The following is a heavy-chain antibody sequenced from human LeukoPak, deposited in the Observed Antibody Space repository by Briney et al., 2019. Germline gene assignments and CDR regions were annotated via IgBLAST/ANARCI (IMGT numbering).Heavy chain of an antibody. CDR1: GFTFSSYT. J-gene: IGHJ4*02. V-gene: IGHV3-23*01. Sequence: GGSLRLSCTASGFTFSSYTMSWVRQAPGEGLEWLSAINGRGITYYAGSVKGRFTISRDNSENTLYLQMNSLTVDDTAVYFCAKGRQTGDYFTGDYWGQGPLVTVSS. D-gene: IGHD4-17*01. CDR3: AKGRQTGDYFTGDY. CDR2: INGRGIT.